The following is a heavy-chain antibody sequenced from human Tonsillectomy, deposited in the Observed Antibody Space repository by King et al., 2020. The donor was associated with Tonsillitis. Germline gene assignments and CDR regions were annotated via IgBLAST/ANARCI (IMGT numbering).Heavy chain of an antibody. Sequence: TLKESGPTLVKPTQTLTLTCTVSGFSLSTDGVGVAWIRQPPGKALDWLAIVYWDDDKQYTSSLRRRLTITKDTSKKQVVLTMTNMDPVDTATYYCARACYSTTHRVYGDWFDPWGRGTVVTVSS. V-gene: IGHV2-5*02. D-gene: IGHD2/OR15-2a*01. J-gene: IGHJ5*02. CDR3: ARACYSTTHRVYGDWFDP. CDR2: VYWDDDK. CDR1: GFSLSTDGVG.